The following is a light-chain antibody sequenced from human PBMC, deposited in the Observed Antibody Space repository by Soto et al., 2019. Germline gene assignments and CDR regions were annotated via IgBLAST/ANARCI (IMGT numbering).Light chain of an antibody. V-gene: IGKV3-20*01. Sequence: EIVLTQSPGTLSLSPGARATLSCRASQSVSSSYLAWYQQKPGQAPRLLIYGASSRATGIPDRFSGSGSGTDFTLTISRLEPEDFAVYYCQQYGSSPVTFGQGTKVEIK. CDR2: GAS. J-gene: IGKJ1*01. CDR3: QQYGSSPVT. CDR1: QSVSSSY.